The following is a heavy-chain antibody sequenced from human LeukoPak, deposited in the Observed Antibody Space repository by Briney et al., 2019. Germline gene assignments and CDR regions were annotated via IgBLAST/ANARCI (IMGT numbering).Heavy chain of an antibody. J-gene: IGHJ4*02. V-gene: IGHV3-7*01. CDR1: GFPLSDYW. Sequence: GGSLRLSCAASGFPLSDYWMSWVRQAPGKGLEWVANIKQDGGEIYYVDSVKGRFTISRDNAKNSLYLQMNSLTAEDTAVYYCARDKIVGATQFDYWGQGTLVTVSS. CDR2: IKQDGGEI. CDR3: ARDKIVGATQFDY. D-gene: IGHD1-26*01.